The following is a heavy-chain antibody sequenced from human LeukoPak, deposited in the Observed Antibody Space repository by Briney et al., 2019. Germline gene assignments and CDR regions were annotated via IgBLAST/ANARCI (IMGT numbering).Heavy chain of an antibody. CDR3: ARRRAGRDWFDP. Sequence: SETLSLTCTVSGGSISSYYWSWIRQPPGKGLEWIGYIYYSGSTNYNPSLKSRVTISVDTSKNQFSLKLSSVTAADTAVYYCARRRAGRDWFDPWGQGTLVTVSS. V-gene: IGHV4-59*01. CDR2: IYYSGST. CDR1: GGSISSYY. J-gene: IGHJ5*02. D-gene: IGHD6-19*01.